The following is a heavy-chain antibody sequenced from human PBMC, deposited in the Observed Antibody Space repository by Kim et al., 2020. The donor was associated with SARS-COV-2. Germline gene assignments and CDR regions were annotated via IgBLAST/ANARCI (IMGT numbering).Heavy chain of an antibody. Sequence: GGSLRLSCAASGFIFSRYGMHWVRQAPGKGLEWVAVIWYDGSNQYYAESVKGRFSISRDNSKNMLYLQMNSLRAEDTAVYYCAKDTGTARSKYDIGPWGQGTLVTVSS. CDR2: IWYDGSNQ. J-gene: IGHJ5*02. CDR3: AKDTGTARSKYDIGP. D-gene: IGHD3-9*01. CDR1: GFIFSRYG. V-gene: IGHV3-33*06.